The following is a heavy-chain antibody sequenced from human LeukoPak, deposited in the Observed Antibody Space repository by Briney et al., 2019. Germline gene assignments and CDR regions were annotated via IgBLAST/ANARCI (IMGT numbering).Heavy chain of an antibody. CDR3: AKEAYYYDSSGLIDY. D-gene: IGHD3-22*01. CDR2: ISWNSGSI. V-gene: IGHV3-9*01. J-gene: IGHJ4*02. CDR1: GFTFDDYA. Sequence: GGSLRLSCAASGFTFDDYAMHWVRQAPGKGLEWVSGISWNSGSIGYADSVKGRFTISSDNAKNSLYLQMNSLRAEDTALYYCAKEAYYYDSSGLIDYWGQGTLVTVSS.